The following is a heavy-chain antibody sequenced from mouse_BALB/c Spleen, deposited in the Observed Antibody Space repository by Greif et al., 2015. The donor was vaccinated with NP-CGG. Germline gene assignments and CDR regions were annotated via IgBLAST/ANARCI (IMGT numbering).Heavy chain of an antibody. D-gene: IGHD2-14*01. CDR3: ARDEKVQAWFAY. V-gene: IGHV5-9-4*01. J-gene: IGHJ3*01. Sequence: EVQVVESGGGLVKPGGSLKLSCAASGFTFSSYAMSWVRQSPEKRLEWVAEISSGGSYTYYPDTVTGRFTISRDNAKNTLYLEMSSLRSEDTAMYYCARDEKVQAWFAYWGQGTLVTVSA. CDR2: ISSGGSYT. CDR1: GFTFSSYA.